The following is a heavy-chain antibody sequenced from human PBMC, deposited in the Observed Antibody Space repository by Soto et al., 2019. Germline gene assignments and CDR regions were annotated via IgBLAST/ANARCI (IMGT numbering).Heavy chain of an antibody. Sequence: QVQLAESGGGVVQPGRSLRISCAASGFSFSNHGMQWVRQAPGKRLEWVAVISDDGNVKYYTDSVKGRFTISRDNSQSTLFLQMDSLRPEDAAVYYCAKDLKVSGGFHGSLNYYYGMDVWGQGTTVTVSS. V-gene: IGHV3-30*18. D-gene: IGHD3-10*01. CDR2: ISDDGNVK. J-gene: IGHJ6*02. CDR1: GFSFSNHG. CDR3: AKDLKVSGGFHGSLNYYYGMDV.